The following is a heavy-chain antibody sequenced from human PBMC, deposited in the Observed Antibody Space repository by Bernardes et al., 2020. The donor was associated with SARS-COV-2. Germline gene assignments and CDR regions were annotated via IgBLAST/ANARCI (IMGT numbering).Heavy chain of an antibody. CDR1: GGSIGSYY. V-gene: IGHV4-59*01. J-gene: IGHJ2*01. CDR2: IYYSGTT. D-gene: IGHD3-10*01. CDR3: ARDLSHLVRRGFDL. Sequence: SDTLSLICTVSGGSIGSYYWAWIRQPPGKGLEWIGYIYYSGTTNYNPSLKSRVTISVDRSQNQFSLNLSSVTPADTAVYYCARDLSHLVRRGFDLWGRGTLVTVSS.